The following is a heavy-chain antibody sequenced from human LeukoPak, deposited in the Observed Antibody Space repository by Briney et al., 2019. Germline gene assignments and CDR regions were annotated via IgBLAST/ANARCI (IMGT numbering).Heavy chain of an antibody. CDR3: ARAAVRYRLLSSFDY. Sequence: ASVKVSCKASGYTFTSYGISWVRQAPGQGLEWMGWISAYNGNTNYAQKLQGRVTMTTDTSTSTAYMELRSLRSDDTAVYYCARAAVRYRLLSSFDYWGQGTLVTVSS. D-gene: IGHD2-2*01. V-gene: IGHV1-18*01. CDR2: ISAYNGNT. CDR1: GYTFTSYG. J-gene: IGHJ4*02.